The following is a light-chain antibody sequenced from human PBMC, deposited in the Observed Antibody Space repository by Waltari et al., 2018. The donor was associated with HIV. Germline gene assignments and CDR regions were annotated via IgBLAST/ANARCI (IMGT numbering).Light chain of an antibody. CDR3: ATWDDSLSGVL. V-gene: IGLV1-47*01. Sequence: QSVLTQPPSASGTPGQRVTLFCSGSSSNIGSNHVYWYQQLPEMAPKLLSYRNNERPAGVPDRFSGSKSVTSASLAISGLRSEDEADYYCATWDDSLSGVLFGGGTKLTVL. CDR2: RNN. J-gene: IGLJ2*01. CDR1: SSNIGSNH.